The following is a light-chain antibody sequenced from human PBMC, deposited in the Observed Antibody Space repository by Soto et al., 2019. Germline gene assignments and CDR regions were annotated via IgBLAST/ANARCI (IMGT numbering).Light chain of an antibody. CDR2: DAS. CDR3: QQYINYTWT. CDR1: QSISTW. V-gene: IGKV1-5*01. Sequence: DIQMTQSPSTLSASVGDRVTITCRASQSISTWLAWYQHKPGKAPKLLIYDASSLESGVPSRFSGSGSGTEFTLTISSLQPDDFATYYCQQYINYTWTFGQGTKVDIK. J-gene: IGKJ1*01.